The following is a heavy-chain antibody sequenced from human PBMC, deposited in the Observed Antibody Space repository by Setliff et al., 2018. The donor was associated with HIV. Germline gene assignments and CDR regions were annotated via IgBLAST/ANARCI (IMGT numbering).Heavy chain of an antibody. J-gene: IGHJ3*02. V-gene: IGHV1-2*06. CDR2: INPNSGGT. D-gene: IGHD1-26*01. CDR3: ARGTRVGANDAFDI. Sequence: GASVKVSCKASGYTFTGYYMHWVRQAPGQGLEWMGRINPNSGGTNYARRLQGRVTMTRDTSITTAYMELSRLRSDDTAVYYCARGTRVGANDAFDIWGQGTMVTVSS. CDR1: GYTFTGYY.